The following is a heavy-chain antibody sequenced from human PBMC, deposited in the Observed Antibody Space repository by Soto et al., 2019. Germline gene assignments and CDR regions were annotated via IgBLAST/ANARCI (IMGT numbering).Heavy chain of an antibody. CDR3: ASILTGSTYYYYGMDV. Sequence: GESLKISCKGSGYSFTSYWISWVRQMPGKGLEWMGRIDPSDSYTNYSPSFQGHVTISADKSISTAYLQWSSLKASDTAMYYCASILTGSTYYYYGMDVWGQGTTVTVSS. J-gene: IGHJ6*02. CDR2: IDPSDSYT. CDR1: GYSFTSYW. V-gene: IGHV5-10-1*01. D-gene: IGHD3-9*01.